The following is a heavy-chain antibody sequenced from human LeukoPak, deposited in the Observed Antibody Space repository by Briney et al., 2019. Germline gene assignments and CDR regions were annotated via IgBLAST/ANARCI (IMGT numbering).Heavy chain of an antibody. V-gene: IGHV3-74*01. D-gene: IGHD6-13*01. CDR1: GFTLSTYW. Sequence: GGSLRLSCAASGFTLSTYWMHWVRQGPGEGLVWVSCINSDGSRTTYADSVKGRFTISRDNAKNTLYLQMNTLRVEDTAVYYCARGSWSAADTNIDYWGQGTLVTVSS. CDR3: ARGSWSAADTNIDY. J-gene: IGHJ4*02. CDR2: INSDGSRT.